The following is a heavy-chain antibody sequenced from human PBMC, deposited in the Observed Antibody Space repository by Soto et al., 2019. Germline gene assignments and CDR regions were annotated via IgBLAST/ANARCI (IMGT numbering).Heavy chain of an antibody. CDR1: GYMFNKYG. V-gene: IGHV1-18*01. CDR3: ARDLPTYSSGPPAY. CDR2: ISAYNINK. D-gene: IGHD6-19*01. Sequence: QVQLVQSGAEVKMPGASVKVSCKTSGYMFNKYGISWVRQAPGQGLEWMGWISAYNINKDYAQKCQGRVTMTTDTSTSTAYMELETLRSDDSAVYYCARDLPTYSSGPPAYWGQGTLVSVSS. J-gene: IGHJ4*02.